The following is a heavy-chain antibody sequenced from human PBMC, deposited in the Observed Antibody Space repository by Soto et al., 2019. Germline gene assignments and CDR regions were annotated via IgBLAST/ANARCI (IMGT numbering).Heavy chain of an antibody. CDR3: ARGAYYGQYLSPFDS. D-gene: IGHD4-17*01. CDR1: GGSISTYY. J-gene: IGHJ5*01. Sequence: SETLSLTCTVSGGSISTYYWSGIRQPPGKGLEWIGYIYYSGSTNYNPSLKSRVTISVDTSKNQFSLKLSSVTAADTAVYYCARGAYYGQYLSPFDSWGQGTLVTAPQ. CDR2: IYYSGST. V-gene: IGHV4-59*01.